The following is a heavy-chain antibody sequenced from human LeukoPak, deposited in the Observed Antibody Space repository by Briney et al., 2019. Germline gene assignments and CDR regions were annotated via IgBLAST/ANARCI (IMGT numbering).Heavy chain of an antibody. CDR1: GFTFSSYS. V-gene: IGHV3-21*01. CDR3: ARVPASIAVAGTAVRYFDY. J-gene: IGHJ4*02. Sequence: GGSLRLSCAASGFTFSSYSMNWVRQAPGKGLEWVSSISSSSSYIYYADSVKGRFTISRDNAKNSLYLQMNSLRAEDTAVYYCARVPASIAVAGTAVRYFDYWGQGTLVTVSS. D-gene: IGHD6-19*01. CDR2: ISSSSSYI.